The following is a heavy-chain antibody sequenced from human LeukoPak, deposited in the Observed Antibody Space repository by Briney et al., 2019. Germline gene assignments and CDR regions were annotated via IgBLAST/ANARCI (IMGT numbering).Heavy chain of an antibody. CDR2: MHPNSGDT. CDR1: GYTFTGYD. J-gene: IGHJ4*02. D-gene: IGHD1-20*01. Sequence: ASVEVSCKTSGYTFTGYDINWVRQAAGQGFEWMGWMHPNSGDTGYAHNLQGRITITRDSSTATVFMELSSLRSEDTAMYYCARGRLNGNVDFWGQGTLVTVSS. CDR3: ARGRLNGNVDF. V-gene: IGHV1-8*01.